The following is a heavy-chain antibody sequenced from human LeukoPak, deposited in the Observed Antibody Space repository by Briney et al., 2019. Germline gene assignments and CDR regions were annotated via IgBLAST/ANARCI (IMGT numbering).Heavy chain of an antibody. Sequence: SETLSLTCTVSDGSITSNVYHWGWIRQPPGKGLEYMVSINHSGSTHCHPSLKSRVTISVDTSKNQFSLKLNSVTAADTAVYYCARLVGIAADGTGGDYWGQGTLVTVSS. CDR3: ARLVGIAADGTGGDY. D-gene: IGHD6-13*01. CDR2: INHSGST. CDR1: DGSITSNVYH. J-gene: IGHJ4*02. V-gene: IGHV4-39*01.